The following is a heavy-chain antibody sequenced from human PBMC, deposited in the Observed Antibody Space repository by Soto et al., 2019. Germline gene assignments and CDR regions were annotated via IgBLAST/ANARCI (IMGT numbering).Heavy chain of an antibody. CDR1: GYTFTGYY. CDR2: INPETGGT. V-gene: IGHV1-2*02. J-gene: IGHJ6*02. CDR3: ARERYQVISDGMDV. D-gene: IGHD2-2*01. Sequence: ASVKVSCKASGYTFTGYYAHWVREAPGQGLEWMGWINPETGGTSYAQKFQGRVTLSRDTSINTAYLELSRLRFDDAAVYFCARERYQVISDGMDVWGQGTTVTASS.